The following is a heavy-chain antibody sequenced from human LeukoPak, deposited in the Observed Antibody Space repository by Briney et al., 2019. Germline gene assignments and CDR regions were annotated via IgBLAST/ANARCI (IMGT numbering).Heavy chain of an antibody. Sequence: GGSLRLSCAVSGITLSNCGMSWVRQAPGKGLEWVAGIGGSGGGTNYADSARGRFIISRDNSKNILFLQMNSLTAEDTAVYFCAKRGVVIRVILVGFHKEAYYFDSWGQGALVTVSS. J-gene: IGHJ4*02. V-gene: IGHV3-23*01. CDR3: AKRGVVIRVILVGFHKEAYYFDS. D-gene: IGHD2-21*01. CDR1: GITLSNCG. CDR2: IGGSGGGT.